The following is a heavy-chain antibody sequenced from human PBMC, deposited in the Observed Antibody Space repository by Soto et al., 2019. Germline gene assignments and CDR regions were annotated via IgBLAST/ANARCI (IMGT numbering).Heavy chain of an antibody. CDR2: ISGSGGST. CDR1: GFTFSSDA. CDR3: ATVFYGDSPPVD. J-gene: IGHJ4*02. V-gene: IGHV3-23*01. D-gene: IGHD4-17*01. Sequence: EVQLLESGGGLVQPGGSLRLSCAAYGFTFSSDAMSWVRQAPGKGLEWVSAISGSGGSTYYADSVKGRFTISRDNSKNTLYLQMNSLIAEDTAVYYCATVFYGDSPPVDWGQGTLVTVSS.